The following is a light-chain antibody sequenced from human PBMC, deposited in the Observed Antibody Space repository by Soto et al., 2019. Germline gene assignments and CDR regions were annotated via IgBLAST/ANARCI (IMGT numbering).Light chain of an antibody. CDR3: QQGYSTPLT. V-gene: IGKV1-39*01. Sequence: DIQMTQSPSSLSASVGDRVSITCRSCQSISSYLNWYQQKPGKAPKLLIYAAFSLQSGVPSRFSGSRSWTDFTLTISSLQPEDFATYYCQQGYSTPLTFGGGTKVEIK. CDR2: AAF. CDR1: QSISSY. J-gene: IGKJ4*01.